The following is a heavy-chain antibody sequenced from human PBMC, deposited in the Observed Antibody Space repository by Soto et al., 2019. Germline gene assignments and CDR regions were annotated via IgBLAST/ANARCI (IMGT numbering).Heavy chain of an antibody. CDR1: GGSISGGGYY. J-gene: IGHJ5*02. CDR2: IYYGGTT. Sequence: QVQLQESGPGLVMPSQTLSLTCTVSGGSISGGGYYWSWIRQHPGKGLEWIGYIYYGGTTYYNPSLKSRGNISIDTSKNQFSLKLSSVTAADTALYYCARDSPISMIAASWGQGTLVTVSS. D-gene: IGHD3-22*01. CDR3: ARDSPISMIAAS. V-gene: IGHV4-31*03.